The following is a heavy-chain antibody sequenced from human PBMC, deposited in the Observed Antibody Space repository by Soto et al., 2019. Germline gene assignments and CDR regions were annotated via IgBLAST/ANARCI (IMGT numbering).Heavy chain of an antibody. J-gene: IGHJ4*02. V-gene: IGHV4-31*03. CDR2: IYYSGRT. Sequence: QVQLQESGPGLVKPSQTLSLTCTVSGGSIGSGGYFWSWVRQHPGKGLEWIGNIYYSGRTYYNPSLKSRVTISVDTSKNQFSLKLSSVTAADTAVYYCARFAREENPKVGSWYYFDYWGQGTRVTVSS. CDR1: GGSIGSGGYF. CDR3: ARFAREENPKVGSWYYFDY. D-gene: IGHD6-13*01.